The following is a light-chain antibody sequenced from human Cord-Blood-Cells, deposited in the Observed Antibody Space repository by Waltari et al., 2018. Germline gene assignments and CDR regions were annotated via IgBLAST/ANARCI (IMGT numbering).Light chain of an antibody. V-gene: IGKV3-20*01. CDR1: QSVSSSY. Sequence: EIVLTQSPGTLSLSPGERATLSCRASQSVSSSYLAWYQQKPGQAPRLLIYGASSRTTGIPDRCSGSVSGTDFALTISRLEPEDFAVYYCQQYGSSPPWTFGQGTKVEIK. J-gene: IGKJ1*01. CDR2: GAS. CDR3: QQYGSSPPWT.